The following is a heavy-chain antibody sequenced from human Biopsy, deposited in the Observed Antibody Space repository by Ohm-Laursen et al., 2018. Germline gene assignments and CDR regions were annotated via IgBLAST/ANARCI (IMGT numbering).Heavy chain of an antibody. J-gene: IGHJ4*02. V-gene: IGHV3-21*01. CDR1: GFTLSSYS. CDR3: ARDGEAKYCKHGVCPSDF. CDR2: ISASGNHI. D-gene: IGHD2-8*01. Sequence: SLRLSCAASGFTLSSYSMNWVRQAPGKGLGWVSSISASGNHIYYTDSVKGRFTVSRDNGKNSVYLQMNSLRVEDTAVYYCARDGEAKYCKHGVCPSDFWGQGTLVTVSS.